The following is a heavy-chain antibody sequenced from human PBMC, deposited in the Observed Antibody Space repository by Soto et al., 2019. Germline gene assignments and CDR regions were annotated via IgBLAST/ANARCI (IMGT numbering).Heavy chain of an antibody. CDR1: GGSISSSNW. J-gene: IGHJ3*02. D-gene: IGHD3-22*01. Sequence: KPSETLSLTCAVSGGSISSSNWWSWVRQPPGKGLEWIGEIYHSGSTNYNPSLKSRVTIPVDKSKNQFSLKLSSVTAADTAVYYCARRGDYYDSSGYYSSGAFDIWGQGTMVTVSS. CDR3: ARRGDYYDSSGYYSSGAFDI. V-gene: IGHV4-4*02. CDR2: IYHSGST.